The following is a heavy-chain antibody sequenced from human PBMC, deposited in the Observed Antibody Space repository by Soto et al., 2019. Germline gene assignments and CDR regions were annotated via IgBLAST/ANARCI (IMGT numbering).Heavy chain of an antibody. V-gene: IGHV1-18*01. CDR3: ARDGFYACSGIYSFAYSPALYYAMDV. CDR2: ISAYNDDT. Sequence: GASVKVSCKTSGYTFTNYGISWVRQAPGQGLEWMGWISAYNDDTKYAQKRQGRVTMTTDTSTSTAYMALRSLRSDDTAIDYCARDGFYACSGIYSFAYSPALYYAMDVWGQGTTVTVSS. J-gene: IGHJ6*02. CDR1: GYTFTNYG. D-gene: IGHD5-18*01.